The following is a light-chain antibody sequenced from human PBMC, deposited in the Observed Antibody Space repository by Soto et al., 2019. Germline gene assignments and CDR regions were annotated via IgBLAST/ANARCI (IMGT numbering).Light chain of an antibody. Sequence: EIVLTQSPGTLSLSPGERATLSCRASQSVTSSYLAWYHQKPGQAPRLLIYDASSRATGIPDRFSGSGSGTDFTLTISRLEPEDVAVYCWQQYGSTPMTFGQGTKVEIK. CDR3: QQYGSTPMT. CDR2: DAS. V-gene: IGKV3-20*01. CDR1: QSVTSSY. J-gene: IGKJ1*01.